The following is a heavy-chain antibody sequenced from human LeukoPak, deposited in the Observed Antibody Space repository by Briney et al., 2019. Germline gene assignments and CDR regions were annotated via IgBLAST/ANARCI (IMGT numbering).Heavy chain of an antibody. CDR3: ASNGIAARPGTWYFDL. CDR1: GGSFSAYS. J-gene: IGHJ2*01. D-gene: IGHD6-6*01. CDR2: INPTRGT. V-gene: IGHV4-34*01. Sequence: PSETLSLTCAVYGGSFSAYSWSWIRQPPGKGLDWIGDINPTRGTNYIPSLKSRVTISVDTSKNQFSLKLSSVTAADTAVYYCASNGIAARPGTWYFDLWGRGTLVTVSS.